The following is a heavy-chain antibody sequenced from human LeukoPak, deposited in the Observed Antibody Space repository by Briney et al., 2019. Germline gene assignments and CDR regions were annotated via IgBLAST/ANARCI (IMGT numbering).Heavy chain of an antibody. CDR2: ISAYNGNT. Sequence: ASVKVSCKASGYTFTNYGINWVRQAPGQGLEWMGWISAYNGNTNYAQKLQGRVTMTTDTSTSTAYMELRSLRSDDTAIYYCARVWGIAMTNHFDYWGQGTLVTVSS. CDR1: GYTFTNYG. D-gene: IGHD6-13*01. J-gene: IGHJ4*02. V-gene: IGHV1-18*01. CDR3: ARVWGIAMTNHFDY.